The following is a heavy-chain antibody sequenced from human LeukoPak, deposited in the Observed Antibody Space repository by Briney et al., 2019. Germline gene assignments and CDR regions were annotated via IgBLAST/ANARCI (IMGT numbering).Heavy chain of an antibody. Sequence: PGGSLRLSCAASGFTFSSFAMSWVRQAPGKGLEWVSSISSSSSYIYYADSVKGRFTISRDNAKNSLYLQMNSLRAEDTAVYYCARDRTGSYYGIDSYWGQGTLVTVSS. J-gene: IGHJ4*02. D-gene: IGHD1-26*01. V-gene: IGHV3-21*01. CDR3: ARDRTGSYYGIDSY. CDR2: ISSSSSYI. CDR1: GFTFSSFA.